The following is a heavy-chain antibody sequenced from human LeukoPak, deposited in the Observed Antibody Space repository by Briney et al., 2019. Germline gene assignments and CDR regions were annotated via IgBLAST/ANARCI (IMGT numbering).Heavy chain of an antibody. CDR2: IIPILGIA. V-gene: IGHV1-69*04. D-gene: IGHD3-10*01. CDR3: ARDLTMSSKRYGSGSLLGYWFDP. CDR1: GGTFSSYA. J-gene: IGHJ5*02. Sequence: SVKVSCEASGGTFSSYAISWVRQAPGQGLEWMGRIIPILGIANYAQKFQGRVTITADKSTSTAYMELSSLRSEDTAVYYCARDLTMSSKRYGSGSLLGYWFDPWGQGTLVTVSS.